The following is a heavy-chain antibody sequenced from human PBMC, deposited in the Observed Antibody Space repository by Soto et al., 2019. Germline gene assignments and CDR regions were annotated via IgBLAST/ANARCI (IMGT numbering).Heavy chain of an antibody. V-gene: IGHV3-30*18. Sequence: GGSLRLSCAASGFTFSSYGMHWVRQAPGKGLEWVAVISYDGSNKYYADSVKGRFTISRDNSKNTLYLQMNSLRAEDTAVYYCAKAYNWNDGGYYFDYWGQGTLVTVSS. J-gene: IGHJ4*02. CDR1: GFTFSSYG. D-gene: IGHD1-20*01. CDR2: ISYDGSNK. CDR3: AKAYNWNDGGYYFDY.